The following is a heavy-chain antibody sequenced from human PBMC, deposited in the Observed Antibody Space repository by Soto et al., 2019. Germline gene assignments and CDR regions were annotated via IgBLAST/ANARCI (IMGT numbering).Heavy chain of an antibody. CDR3: ARPTYYYDSSGPPAY. CDR1: GFRFSSYS. Sequence: GGSLRLSCAASGFRFSSYSMNWVRQAPGKGLEWVSYISSSSSTIFYTDSVKGRFTVSRDNAKNSLYLQMNSLRAEDTAVYYSARPTYYYDSSGPPAYWGQGTLVTVSS. D-gene: IGHD3-22*01. J-gene: IGHJ4*02. CDR2: ISSSSSTI. V-gene: IGHV3-48*01.